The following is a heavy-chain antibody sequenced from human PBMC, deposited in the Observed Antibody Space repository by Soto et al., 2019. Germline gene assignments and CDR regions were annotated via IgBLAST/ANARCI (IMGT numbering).Heavy chain of an antibody. J-gene: IGHJ5*02. Sequence: ASVKVSCKASGYTFTSYGISWVRQAPGQGLEWMGWISAYNGNTNYAQKLQGRVTMTTDTSTSTAYMELRSLRSDDTAVYYCARDSLGSYYYGSGSSSNWFDPWGQGTLVTVSS. CDR1: GYTFTSYG. V-gene: IGHV1-18*04. D-gene: IGHD3-10*01. CDR3: ARDSLGSYYYGSGSSSNWFDP. CDR2: ISAYNGNT.